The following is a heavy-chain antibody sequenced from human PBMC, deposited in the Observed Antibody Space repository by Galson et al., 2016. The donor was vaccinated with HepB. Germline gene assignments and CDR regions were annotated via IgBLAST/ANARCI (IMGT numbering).Heavy chain of an antibody. CDR3: TKGNIEVLPSAPYA. CDR1: GFTFNTYA. CDR2: ISGGGGNT. Sequence: SLRLSCAASGFTFNTYAMTWVRQVPGKGLQWVSSISGGGGNTYDADFVKGRFTISRDNSRNTVYLQMNSLRAEDTAFYYCTKGNIEVLPSAPYAWGHGTLVTFSS. D-gene: IGHD2-2*01. V-gene: IGHV3-23*01. J-gene: IGHJ5*01.